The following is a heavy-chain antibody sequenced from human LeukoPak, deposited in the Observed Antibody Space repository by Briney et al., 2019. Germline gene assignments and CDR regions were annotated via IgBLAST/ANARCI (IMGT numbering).Heavy chain of an antibody. Sequence: SETLSLTCTVSGGSISSYYWSWIRQPPGKGLEWIGYIYYSGGTNYNPSLKSRVTISVDTSKNQFSLKLSSVTAADTAVYYCARSYYYDSSGYYYFDYWGQGTLVTVSS. CDR2: IYYSGGT. V-gene: IGHV4-59*01. D-gene: IGHD3-22*01. J-gene: IGHJ4*02. CDR1: GGSISSYY. CDR3: ARSYYYDSSGYYYFDY.